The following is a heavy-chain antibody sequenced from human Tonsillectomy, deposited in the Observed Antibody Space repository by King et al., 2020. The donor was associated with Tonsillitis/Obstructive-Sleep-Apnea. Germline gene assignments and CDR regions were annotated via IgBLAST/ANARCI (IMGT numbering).Heavy chain of an antibody. Sequence: VQLQESGPGLVKPSQTLSLTCTVSGGSISSDSYYWSWIRQHPGKGLEWIGYIYYSAYYNPSLKSRVTISVDTSKNQFSLKLNSVTAADTAVYYCARVPADILVVPAEDDYDLMDVGGQGTTVTVSS. D-gene: IGHD2-2*01. CDR2: IYYSA. V-gene: IGHV4-31*03. CDR3: ARVPADILVVPAEDDYDLMDV. J-gene: IGHJ6*02. CDR1: GGSISSDSYY.